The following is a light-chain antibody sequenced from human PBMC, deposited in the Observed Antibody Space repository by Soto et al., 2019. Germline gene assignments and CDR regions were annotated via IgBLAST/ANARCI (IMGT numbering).Light chain of an antibody. CDR2: KAS. CDR3: HHYNSYPWT. J-gene: IGKJ1*01. Sequence: DIQMTQSPSTLSASVGDRVTITCRASQSVSPWLAWSQQKAGKPPKLLIYKASTLESGVPSRFSASESGTEFTLTISSLQPDDFATYYCHHYNSYPWTFGQGTKVDIK. V-gene: IGKV1-5*03. CDR1: QSVSPW.